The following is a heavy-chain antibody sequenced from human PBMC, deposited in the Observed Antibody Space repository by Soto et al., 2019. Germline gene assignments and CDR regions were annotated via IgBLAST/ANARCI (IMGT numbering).Heavy chain of an antibody. CDR1: GGTFSSYA. J-gene: IGHJ6*02. D-gene: IGHD2-21*02. V-gene: IGHV1-69*13. Sequence: GASVKVSCKASGGTFSSYAISWVRQAPGQGLEWMGGIIPIFGTANYAQKFQGRVTITADESTSTAYMELSSLRSEDTAVYYCASDIVVVTATQERAPSYYYGMDVWGQGTTVTVSS. CDR3: ASDIVVVTATQERAPSYYYGMDV. CDR2: IIPIFGTA.